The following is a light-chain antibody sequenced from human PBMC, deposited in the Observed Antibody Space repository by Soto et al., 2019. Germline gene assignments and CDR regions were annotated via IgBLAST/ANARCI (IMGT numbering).Light chain of an antibody. CDR3: QQRSNWPRT. J-gene: IGKJ1*01. V-gene: IGKV3-11*01. Sequence: DIQLTQSPAPLSCSPGERATLSCRASQSVSSSLAWYQQKPGQAPRLLIYDASNRATGIPARFSGSGSGTDFTLTISSLEPEDVAVYYCQQRSNWPRTLGQGTKVDIK. CDR1: QSVSSS. CDR2: DAS.